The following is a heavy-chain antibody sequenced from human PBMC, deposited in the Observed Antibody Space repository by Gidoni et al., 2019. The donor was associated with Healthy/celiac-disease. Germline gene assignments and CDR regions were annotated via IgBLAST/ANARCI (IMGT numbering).Heavy chain of an antibody. J-gene: IGHJ5*02. V-gene: IGHV1-2*02. D-gene: IGHD1-26*01. Sequence: QVQLVQSGAEVKKPGASVKVSCKASGYTFTGYYMHWVRQAPGQGLEWMGWINPNSGGTNYAQKFQGRVTMTRDTSISTAYMELSRLRSDDTAVYYCARDVGATFSYNWFDPWGQGTLVTVSS. CDR2: INPNSGGT. CDR3: ARDVGATFSYNWFDP. CDR1: GYTFTGYY.